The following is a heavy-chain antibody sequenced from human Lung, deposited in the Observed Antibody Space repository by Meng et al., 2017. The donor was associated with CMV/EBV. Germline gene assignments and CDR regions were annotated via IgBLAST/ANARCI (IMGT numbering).Heavy chain of an antibody. J-gene: IGHJ4*02. CDR2: IIPIFGTA. D-gene: IGHD1-26*01. Sequence: SXXVSXKASGGTFSSYAISWVRQAPGQGLEWMGGIIPIFGTANYAQKFQGRVTITTDESTSTAYMELSSLRSEDTAVYYCARDRYIRVGAPGDYWGQGTXVTVSS. CDR1: GGTFSSYA. CDR3: ARDRYIRVGAPGDY. V-gene: IGHV1-69*05.